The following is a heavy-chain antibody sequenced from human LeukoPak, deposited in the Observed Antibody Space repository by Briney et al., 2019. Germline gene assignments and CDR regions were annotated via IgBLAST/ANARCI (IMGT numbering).Heavy chain of an antibody. V-gene: IGHV3-23*01. Sequence: GGSLRLSCAASGFTFNNVWMSWVRQAPGKGLEWVSAISGSGGSTYYADSVKGRFTISRDNSKNTLYLQMNSLRAEDTAVYYCAKAGIVVVPAASYFDYWGQGTLVTVSS. D-gene: IGHD2-2*01. J-gene: IGHJ4*02. CDR2: ISGSGGST. CDR1: GFTFNNVW. CDR3: AKAGIVVVPAASYFDY.